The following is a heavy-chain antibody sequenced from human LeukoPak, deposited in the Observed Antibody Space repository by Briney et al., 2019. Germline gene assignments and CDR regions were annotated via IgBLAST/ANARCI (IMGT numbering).Heavy chain of an antibody. CDR2: INPSGGST. D-gene: IGHD5-12*01. J-gene: IGHJ3*02. Sequence: GASVKVSCKASGYTFTSYYMHWVRQAPGQGLEWMGIINPSGGSTSYAQKFQGRVTMTRDTSTSTVYMELSSLRSEDTAVYYCARDEGGGYSGYDGVPDAFDIWGQGTMVTVSS. CDR3: ARDEGGGYSGYDGVPDAFDI. CDR1: GYTFTSYY. V-gene: IGHV1-46*01.